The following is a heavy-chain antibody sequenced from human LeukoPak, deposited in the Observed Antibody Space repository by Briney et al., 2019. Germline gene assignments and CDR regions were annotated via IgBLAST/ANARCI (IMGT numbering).Heavy chain of an antibody. D-gene: IGHD3-10*01. CDR3: ASFRHWSDPQNNYYGSGSYHKSPRSYYYYGMDV. CDR2: ISYDGSSK. V-gene: IGHV3-30*04. CDR1: GFTFSSYA. Sequence: GRSLRLSCAASGFTFSSYAMHWVRQAPGKGLEWVAVISYDGSSKYYADSVKGRFTISRDNSKNTLYLQMNSLRAEDTAVYYCASFRHWSDPQNNYYGSGSYHKSPRSYYYYGMDVWGQGTTVTVSS. J-gene: IGHJ6*02.